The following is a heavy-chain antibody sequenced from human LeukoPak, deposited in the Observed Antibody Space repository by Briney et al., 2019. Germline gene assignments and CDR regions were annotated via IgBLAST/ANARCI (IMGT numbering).Heavy chain of an antibody. V-gene: IGHV3-7*01. J-gene: IGHJ3*02. CDR3: ARSPRLLWLGESPLSYGFGI. CDR2: IKPHGSEK. D-gene: IGHD3-10*01. Sequence: GGSLRLSCAASGFTFSSYWMSWVRQAPGKGLEWVANIKPHGSEKYYVDSVKGRFTISRDNAKNSLYLQMNSLRAEDTAVYYCARSPRLLWLGESPLSYGFGIWGQGTMVTVSS. CDR1: GFTFSSYW.